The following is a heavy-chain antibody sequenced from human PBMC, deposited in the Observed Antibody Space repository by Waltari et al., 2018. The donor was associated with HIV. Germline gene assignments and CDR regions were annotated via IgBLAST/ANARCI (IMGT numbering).Heavy chain of an antibody. CDR1: GGSINSGSYY. Sequence: QVQLQESGPGLVKTSQTLSLTCTVSGGSINSGSYYWNWIRQPAGKGLEWIGRLYTSGSTNYTPSLKGRVTMTADTSKNQFSLRLTSVTASDTTIYYCSRTSTGSDYYYQVDVWGQGTTVTVS. CDR3: SRTSTGSDYYYQVDV. J-gene: IGHJ6*02. V-gene: IGHV4-61*02. D-gene: IGHD2-21*02. CDR2: LYTSGST.